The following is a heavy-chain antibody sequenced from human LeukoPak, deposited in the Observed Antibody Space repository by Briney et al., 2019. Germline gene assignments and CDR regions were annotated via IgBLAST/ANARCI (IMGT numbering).Heavy chain of an antibody. Sequence: PGGSLRLSCAASGFTFSSYSMNWVRQAPGKGLEWVSYISSSSSTIYYADSVKGRFTISRDNAKNSLYLQMNSLRAEDTALYYCAKALWFGESYYFDYWGQGTLVTVSS. CDR3: AKALWFGESYYFDY. CDR2: ISSSSSTI. CDR1: GFTFSSYS. D-gene: IGHD3-10*01. V-gene: IGHV3-48*04. J-gene: IGHJ4*02.